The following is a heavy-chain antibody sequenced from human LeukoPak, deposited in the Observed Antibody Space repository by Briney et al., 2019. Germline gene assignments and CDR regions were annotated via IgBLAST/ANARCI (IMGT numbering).Heavy chain of an antibody. Sequence: PGGSLRLSCAASGFTFSSYSMNWVRQAPGKGLEWVSSISSSSSYIYYADSVKGRFTISRDNAKNSLYLQMNSLRAEDTAVYYCASNPGGLRYFDWLTYWGQGTLVTVSS. CDR1: GFTFSSYS. CDR2: ISSSSSYI. D-gene: IGHD3-9*01. CDR3: ASNPGGLRYFDWLTY. V-gene: IGHV3-21*01. J-gene: IGHJ4*02.